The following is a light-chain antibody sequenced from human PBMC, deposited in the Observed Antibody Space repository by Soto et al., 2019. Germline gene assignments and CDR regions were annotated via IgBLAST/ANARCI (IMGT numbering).Light chain of an antibody. J-gene: IGLJ3*02. Sequence: QSALTQPASVSGSPGQSITISCTGSSSDVGGYDYVSWYQRHPGKAPKMIIYDVNHRPSGVPDRFSGSKSGNTASLTVSGLQAEDEADYYCTSYTSSDTLLFGGGTKVTVL. CDR2: DVN. V-gene: IGLV2-14*03. CDR3: TSYTSSDTLL. CDR1: SSDVGGYDY.